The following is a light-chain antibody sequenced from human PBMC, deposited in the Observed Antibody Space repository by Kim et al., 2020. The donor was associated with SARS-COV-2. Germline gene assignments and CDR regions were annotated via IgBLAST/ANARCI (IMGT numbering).Light chain of an antibody. CDR1: NIGSNN. V-gene: IGLV3-21*04. J-gene: IGLJ1*01. Sequence: SYELTQPPSVSVAPGKTARITCGGNNIGSNNVHWFQQKPGQAPVLVIYYDNDRPSGIPERFSGSNSGNAATLTITRVEAGDEADYYCQVWDISSDDPNYVFGTGTKVTVL. CDR3: QVWDISSDDPNYV. CDR2: YDN.